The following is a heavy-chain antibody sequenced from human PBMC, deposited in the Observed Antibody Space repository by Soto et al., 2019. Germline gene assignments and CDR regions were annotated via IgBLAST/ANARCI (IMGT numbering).Heavy chain of an antibody. CDR2: ISGSGGST. Sequence: LRLSCAASGFTFSSYAMSWVRQAPGKGLEWVSAISGSGGSTYYADSVKGRFTISRDNSKNTLYLQMNSLRAEDTAVYYCAKLDGEWFGEYGFDPWGQGTLVTVSS. CDR3: AKLDGEWFGEYGFDP. V-gene: IGHV3-23*01. J-gene: IGHJ5*02. D-gene: IGHD3-10*01. CDR1: GFTFSSYA.